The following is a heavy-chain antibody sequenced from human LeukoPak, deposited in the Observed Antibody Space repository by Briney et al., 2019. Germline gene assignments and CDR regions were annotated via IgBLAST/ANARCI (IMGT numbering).Heavy chain of an antibody. J-gene: IGHJ3*02. V-gene: IGHV1-2*02. CDR1: GYTYTSYY. CDR2: INPNSGAT. Sequence: GASVKVTCKGTGYTYTSYYLHWVRPAPGQGLEWMGWINPNSGATNYAQKFQGRVALTRDTSTSTVYMELSRLTSDDTAVYCCARLYSVVYELAFDIWGQGTMVTVSS. CDR3: ARLYSVVYELAFDI. D-gene: IGHD5/OR15-5a*01.